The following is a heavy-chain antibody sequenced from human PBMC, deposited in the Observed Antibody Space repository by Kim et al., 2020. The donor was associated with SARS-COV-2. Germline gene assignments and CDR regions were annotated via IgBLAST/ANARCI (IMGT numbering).Heavy chain of an antibody. CDR3: ARVRAWSGYEPYYFDY. J-gene: IGHJ4*02. CDR1: GYTFTSYD. V-gene: IGHV1-8*01. Sequence: SVKVSCKASGYTFTSYDINWVRQATGQGLEWMGWMNPNSANTGYAQKFQGRVTMTRNTSISTAYMELSSLRSEDTAVYYCARVRAWSGYEPYYFDYWGQGTLVTVSS. CDR2: MNPNSANT. D-gene: IGHD5-12*01.